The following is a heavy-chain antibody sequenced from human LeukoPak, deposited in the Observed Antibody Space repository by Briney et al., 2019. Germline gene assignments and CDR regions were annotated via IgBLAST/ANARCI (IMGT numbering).Heavy chain of an antibody. Sequence: MPSETLSLTCTVSGGSTRSADDYWSWIRQHPGKGLEWIGYIHYTGTSYYNPSLKTRVAISLDTSKNQFSLKLSSVTAADTAVYYCAKQNRGDGHWVFYFDYWGQGTLVTVSS. J-gene: IGHJ4*02. CDR1: GGSTRSADDY. CDR2: IHYTGTS. CDR3: AKQNRGDGHWVFYFDY. V-gene: IGHV4-31*03. D-gene: IGHD3-10*01.